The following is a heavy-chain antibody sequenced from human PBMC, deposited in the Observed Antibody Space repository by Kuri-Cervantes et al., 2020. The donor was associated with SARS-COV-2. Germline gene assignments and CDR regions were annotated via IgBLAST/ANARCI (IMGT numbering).Heavy chain of an antibody. CDR2: ISKGSDTI. V-gene: IGHV3-48*01. Sequence: GGSLRLSCAASGFTFNTYSMDWVRLAPGKGLEWLAYISKGSDTIYYADSVKGRFTISRDNAKNSLFLQVNSLRADDTAVYYCARGGEDFVQETRNWFGPWGRGTQVTVSS. J-gene: IGHJ5*02. CDR3: ARGGEDFVQETRNWFGP. CDR1: GFTFNTYS. D-gene: IGHD2-8*01.